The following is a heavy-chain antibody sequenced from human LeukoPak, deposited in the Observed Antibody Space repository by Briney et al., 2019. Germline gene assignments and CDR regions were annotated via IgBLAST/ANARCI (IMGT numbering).Heavy chain of an antibody. CDR3: AKDVPTAYFDY. Sequence: PGGSLRLSCAASGFTFSSYSMNWVRQAPGKGLEWVSSISSSSSYIYYADSVKGRFTISRDNSKNTLHLQMNSLRAEDTAVYYCAKDVPTAYFDYWGQGTLVTASS. D-gene: IGHD1-1*01. J-gene: IGHJ4*02. V-gene: IGHV3-21*01. CDR1: GFTFSSYS. CDR2: ISSSSSYI.